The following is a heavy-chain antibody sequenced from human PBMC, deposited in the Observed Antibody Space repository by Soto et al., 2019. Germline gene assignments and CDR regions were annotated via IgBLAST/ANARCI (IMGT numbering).Heavy chain of an antibody. CDR1: GFPFDNAW. CDR2: IKGKIDAGAT. CDR3: TTDEGQ. Sequence: PGGSLRLSCVASGFPFDNAWMSWVRRAPGKGLEWVGRIKGKIDAGATDYRAAVKGRFSISRDDSKKMLFLQMNSLKSEDTAVYYCTTDEGQWGQGT. V-gene: IGHV3-15*01. J-gene: IGHJ4*02.